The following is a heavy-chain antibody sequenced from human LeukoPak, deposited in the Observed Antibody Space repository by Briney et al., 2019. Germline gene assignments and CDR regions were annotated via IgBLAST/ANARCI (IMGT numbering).Heavy chain of an antibody. CDR1: GFTFSSYA. V-gene: IGHV3-23*01. D-gene: IGHD3-10*01. Sequence: GGSLRLSCAASGFTFSSYAMSWVRQAPGKGLESVSAIRGSGGSTYYADSVKGRFTISRDNSKNTLYLQMNSLRAEDTAVYYCAKDLDLLWFGELLSPDAFDIWGQGTMVTVSS. CDR3: AKDLDLLWFGELLSPDAFDI. J-gene: IGHJ3*02. CDR2: IRGSGGST.